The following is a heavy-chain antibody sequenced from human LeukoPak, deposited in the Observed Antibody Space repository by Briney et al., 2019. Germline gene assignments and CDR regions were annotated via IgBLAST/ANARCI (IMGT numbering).Heavy chain of an antibody. CDR2: IKQDGSEK. Sequence: GGSLRLSCAASGFTVSSNYMSWVRQAPGKGLEWVANIKQDGSEKYYVDSVKGRFTISRDNAKNSLYLQMNSLRAEDTAVYYCARRLGFSSSWTYYYYYMDVWGKGTTVTVSS. CDR1: GFTVSSNY. CDR3: ARRLGFSSSWTYYYYYMDV. D-gene: IGHD6-13*01. J-gene: IGHJ6*03. V-gene: IGHV3-7*01.